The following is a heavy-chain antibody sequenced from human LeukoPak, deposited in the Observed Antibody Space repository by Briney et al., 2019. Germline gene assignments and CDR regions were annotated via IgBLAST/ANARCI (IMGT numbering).Heavy chain of an antibody. J-gene: IGHJ4*02. CDR2: IYYGGST. V-gene: IGHV4-59*01. Sequence: SETLSLTCTVSGGSISSYYWSWIRQPPGKGLEWIGYIYYGGSTNYNPSLKSRVTISVDTSKNQFSLKLSSVTAADTAVYYCARVPYGSGFDYWGQGTLVTVSS. CDR3: ARVPYGSGFDY. CDR1: GGSISSYY. D-gene: IGHD3-10*01.